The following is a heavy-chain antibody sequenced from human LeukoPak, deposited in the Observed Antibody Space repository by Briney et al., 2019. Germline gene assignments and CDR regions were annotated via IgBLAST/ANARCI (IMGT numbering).Heavy chain of an antibody. Sequence: ASVKVSCKASGYIFTSYGISWVRQAPGQGLEWMGWISAYHGKTNFAQRFQGRVTLTTEASTNTAYMELRSLRSDDTAIYYCARDSPFLVPGTGDAFDFWGQGTMVSVSS. CDR3: ARDSPFLVPGTGDAFDF. D-gene: IGHD6-19*01. J-gene: IGHJ3*01. CDR1: GYIFTSYG. CDR2: ISAYHGKT. V-gene: IGHV1-18*01.